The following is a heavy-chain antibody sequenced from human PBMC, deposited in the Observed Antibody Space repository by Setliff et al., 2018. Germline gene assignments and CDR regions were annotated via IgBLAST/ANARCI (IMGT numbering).Heavy chain of an antibody. J-gene: IGHJ5*02. Sequence: PSETLSLTCTVSGVSIRSYYWGWIRQPPGKGLEWIGSSHYSGNNYYSPSLESRVTISVDTSKSQFSLNLRSVTAADTAVYYCARKYQRGKAPVVDPWGQGTLVTVSS. V-gene: IGHV4-39*07. CDR2: SHYSGNN. CDR1: GVSIRSYY. D-gene: IGHD2-2*01. CDR3: ARKYQRGKAPVVDP.